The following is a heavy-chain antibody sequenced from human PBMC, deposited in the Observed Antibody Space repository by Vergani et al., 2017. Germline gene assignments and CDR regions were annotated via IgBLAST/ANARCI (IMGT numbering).Heavy chain of an antibody. V-gene: IGHV2-5*02. J-gene: IGHJ4*02. CDR3: ARRPVVAARPGASHFDY. CDR2: IYWDDDK. CDR1: GFSLSTSGVG. Sequence: QITLKESGPTLVKPTQTLTLTCTFSGFSLSTSGVGVGWIRQPPGKALEWLALIYWDDDKRYSPSLKSRLTITKDTSKHQVVLTMTNMDPVDTATYYCARRPVVAARPGASHFDYWGQGTLVTVSS. D-gene: IGHD6-6*01.